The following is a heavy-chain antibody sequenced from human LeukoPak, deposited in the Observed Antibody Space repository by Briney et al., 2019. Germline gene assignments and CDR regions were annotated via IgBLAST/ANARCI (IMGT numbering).Heavy chain of an antibody. Sequence: GGSLRLSCVSSGFTIGTAWMSWVRQAPGKGLEWLGHIKSEGEGATTDYAAPAKGRFAITRDDSKNMIYLQMSSLKIDDTAIYYCIAHFPYFYGFDVWGKGTTVTVSS. CDR1: GFTIGTAW. CDR2: IKSEGEGATT. CDR3: IAHFPYFYGFDV. V-gene: IGHV3-15*01. J-gene: IGHJ6*04. D-gene: IGHD3-3*02.